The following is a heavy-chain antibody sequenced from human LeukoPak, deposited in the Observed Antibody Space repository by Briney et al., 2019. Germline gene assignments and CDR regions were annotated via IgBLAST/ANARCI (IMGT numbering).Heavy chain of an antibody. V-gene: IGHV4-34*01. J-gene: IGHJ4*02. CDR1: GGSFSGYY. CDR2: INHSGST. CDR3: ARASHRRSWADY. D-gene: IGHD6-13*01. Sequence: PSETLSLTCAVYGGSFSGYYWSWIRQPPGKGLEWIGEINHSGSTNYNPSLKSRVTISVDTSKNQFSLKLSSVPAADTAVYYCARASHRRSWADYWGQGTLVTVSS.